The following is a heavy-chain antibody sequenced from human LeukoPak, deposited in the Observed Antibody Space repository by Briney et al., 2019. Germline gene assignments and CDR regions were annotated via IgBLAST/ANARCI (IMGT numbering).Heavy chain of an antibody. CDR2: ISSTGNYI. CDR3: ARAPTVTTNIIYWYFDL. J-gene: IGHJ2*01. D-gene: IGHD4-17*01. CDR1: GFTFSSYS. V-gene: IGHV3-21*01. Sequence: PGGSLRLSCVAPGFTFSSYSINWVRQAPGKGLEWVSSISSTGNYIYYADSVKGRFTVSRDNAKNSLYLQMNSLRAEDTALYYCARAPTVTTNIIYWYFDLWGRGTLVTVSS.